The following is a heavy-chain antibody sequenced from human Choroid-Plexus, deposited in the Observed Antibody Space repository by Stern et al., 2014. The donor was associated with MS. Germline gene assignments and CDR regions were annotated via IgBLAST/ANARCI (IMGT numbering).Heavy chain of an antibody. CDR3: AKDRQYLTYFFDH. J-gene: IGHJ5*02. CDR1: GFTFGSCA. V-gene: IGHV3-30*18. D-gene: IGHD2/OR15-2a*01. CDR2: VSYDGSNK. Sequence: VQLVESGGGVVQPGRPLRLSCVASGFTFGSCAMHWVRQAPGKGLEWVAGVSYDGSNKYYADSVKGRFTISRDNSQYTLYMQMSSLRPEDTAVYYCAKDRQYLTYFFDHWGQGSLVTVSS.